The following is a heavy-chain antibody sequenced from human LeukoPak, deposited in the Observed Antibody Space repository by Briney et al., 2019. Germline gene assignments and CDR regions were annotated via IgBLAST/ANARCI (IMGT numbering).Heavy chain of an antibody. V-gene: IGHV3-7*03. CDR1: GFTFSTYW. J-gene: IGHJ4*02. Sequence: GGSLSLSCAASGFTFSTYWMTWVRQAPGKGLEWVASINHDGSGKYYVDSVKGRFTISRDNAQKSLYLEMNSLRAEDTAVYYCARAVTSTEGYWGQGTLVTVSS. CDR2: INHDGSGK. CDR3: ARAVTSTEGY. D-gene: IGHD4-17*01.